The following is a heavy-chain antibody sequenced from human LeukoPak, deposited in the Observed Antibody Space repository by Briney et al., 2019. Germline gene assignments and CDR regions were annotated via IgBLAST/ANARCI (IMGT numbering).Heavy chain of an antibody. Sequence: GGSLRLSCAASGFTFSSYAMSWVRQAPGKGLEWVSAISGSGGSTYYADSVKGRFTISRDNSKNTLYLQMNSLRAEDTAVYYGPNPGLLRYFAWTHFSYSGMDVWGQGTTVTASS. J-gene: IGHJ6*02. V-gene: IGHV3-23*01. CDR2: ISGSGGST. CDR3: PNPGLLRYFAWTHFSYSGMDV. CDR1: GFTFSSYA. D-gene: IGHD3-9*01.